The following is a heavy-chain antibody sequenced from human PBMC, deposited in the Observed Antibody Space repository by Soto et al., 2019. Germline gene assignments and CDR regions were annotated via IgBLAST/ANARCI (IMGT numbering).Heavy chain of an antibody. D-gene: IGHD2-2*01. Sequence: SETLSLTCAVSGGSITRNNYDWGWIRQPPGKGLEWIGTLYHSGSSNYSPSLRSRVTISVDTSKNQFSLRLNSMTAADTAIYYCARQESEWYQRPFDYWGPGTLVTVSS. J-gene: IGHJ4*02. CDR2: LYHSGSS. V-gene: IGHV4-39*01. CDR3: ARQESEWYQRPFDY. CDR1: GGSITRNNYD.